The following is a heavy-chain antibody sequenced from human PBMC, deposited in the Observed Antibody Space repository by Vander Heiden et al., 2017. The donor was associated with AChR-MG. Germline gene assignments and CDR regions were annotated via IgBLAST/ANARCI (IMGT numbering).Heavy chain of an antibody. D-gene: IGHD2-21*02. CDR1: GYTINTYG. J-gene: IGHJ4*02. CDR2: ISVYNGNT. V-gene: IGHV1-18*04. CDR3: ASGGGPLEVTGTSLNY. Sequence: QVELVQSGGQVKKPGASVRVSCKVSGYTINTYGISWVRQAPGQGLEWMGWISVYNGNTKYAQRVQDRVSVGGGGGTSTFYMDLRTLTSDDTAIYYCASGGGPLEVTGTSLNYWGQGSLVTVSS.